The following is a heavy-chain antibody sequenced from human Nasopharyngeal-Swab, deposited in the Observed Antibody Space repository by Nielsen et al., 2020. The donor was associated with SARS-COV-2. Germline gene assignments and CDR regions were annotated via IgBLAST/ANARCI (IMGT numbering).Heavy chain of an antibody. D-gene: IGHD1-26*01. CDR3: ARDEGAFNS. J-gene: IGHJ5*02. V-gene: IGHV6-1*01. Sequence: WIRQSPSRGLEWLGRTYYRSKWYVDYAESVKSRIITNPDTSKNQFSLQLNSVTPEDTAVYYCARDEGAFNSWGQGTLVTVSS. CDR2: TYYRSKWYV.